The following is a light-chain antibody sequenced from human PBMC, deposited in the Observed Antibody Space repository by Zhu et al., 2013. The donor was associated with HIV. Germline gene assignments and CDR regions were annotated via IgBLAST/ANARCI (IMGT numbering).Light chain of an antibody. Sequence: EIVLTQSPGTLSLSPGERATLSCRASQKISGRHLAWYQQQPGQSPRLLIYAASSRASGIPDRFSGSGSGTEFALTVYGLQPEDSATYYCQQTKSYPFSFGPGTKVDVK. CDR2: AAS. CDR1: QKISGRH. V-gene: IGKV3-20*01. J-gene: IGKJ3*01. CDR3: QQTKSYPFS.